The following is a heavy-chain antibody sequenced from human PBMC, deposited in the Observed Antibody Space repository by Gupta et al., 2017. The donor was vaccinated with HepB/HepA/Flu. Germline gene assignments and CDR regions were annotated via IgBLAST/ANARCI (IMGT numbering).Heavy chain of an antibody. CDR2: IYYSGST. CDR3: ARRLVYYDSSGYYYNWYFDL. J-gene: IGHJ2*01. Sequence: QVQLQESGPGLVKPSETLSLTCPVSGGSISSSYWSWIRQPPGKGLEWIGYIYYSGSTNYNPSLKSRVTISVDTSKNQFSLKLSSVTAADTAVYYCARRLVYYDSSGYYYNWYFDLWGRGTLVTVSS. D-gene: IGHD3-22*01. V-gene: IGHV4-59*08. CDR1: GGSISSSY.